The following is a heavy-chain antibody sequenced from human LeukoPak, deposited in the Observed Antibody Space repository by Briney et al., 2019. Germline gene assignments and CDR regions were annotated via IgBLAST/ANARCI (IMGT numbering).Heavy chain of an antibody. CDR2: IYHSGST. CDR3: ARLLDYYDSSGYYYFDY. D-gene: IGHD3-22*01. J-gene: IGHJ4*02. CDR1: GYSISSGYY. Sequence: SETLSLTCAVSGYSISSGYYWGWIRQPPGKGLEWIGSIYHSGSTYYNPSLKSRVTISVDTSKNQFSLKLRSVTAADTAVYYCARLLDYYDSSGYYYFDYWGQGTLVTVSS. V-gene: IGHV4-38-2*01.